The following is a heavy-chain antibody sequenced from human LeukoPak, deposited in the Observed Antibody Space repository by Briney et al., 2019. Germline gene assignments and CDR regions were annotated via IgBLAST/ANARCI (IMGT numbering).Heavy chain of an antibody. V-gene: IGHV3-30*03. CDR1: GFTFGDYG. CDR2: TSYDGSNK. D-gene: IGHD3-22*01. CDR3: TFHYYDSSGPDAFDI. Sequence: GGSLRLSCITSGFTFGDYGLSWVRQAPGKGLEWVAATSYDGSNKYYADSVKGRFTISRDNSKNTLFLQMNSLRAEDTAVYYCTFHYYDSSGPDAFDIWGQGTMVTVSS. J-gene: IGHJ3*02.